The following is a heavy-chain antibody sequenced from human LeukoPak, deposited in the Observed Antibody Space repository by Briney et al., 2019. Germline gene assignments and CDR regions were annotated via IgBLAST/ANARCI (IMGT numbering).Heavy chain of an antibody. CDR3: ARENNYGSAFDY. CDR2: IYSGGST. Sequence: PGGSLRLSCAASGFTVGSSYMSWVRQAPGKGLEWVSLIYSGGSTYYAASVKGRFTISRDNSKNTLYLQMNSLRPEDTAVYYCARENNYGSAFDYWGQGTLVTVSS. CDR1: GFTVGSSY. V-gene: IGHV3-53*01. J-gene: IGHJ4*02. D-gene: IGHD3-10*01.